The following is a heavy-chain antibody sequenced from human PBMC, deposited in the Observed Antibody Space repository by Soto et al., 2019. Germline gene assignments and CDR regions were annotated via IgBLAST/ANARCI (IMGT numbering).Heavy chain of an antibody. Sequence: TSETLSLTCAVYGGSFSGYYWSWIRQPPGKGLEWIGEINHSGSTNHNPSLKSRVTISVDRSKNQFSLKLSSVTAADTAVYYCARGQVVAAQHWGQGTLVTVS. D-gene: IGHD2-15*01. CDR2: INHSGST. CDR3: ARGQVVAAQH. V-gene: IGHV4-34*01. J-gene: IGHJ4*02. CDR1: GGSFSGYY.